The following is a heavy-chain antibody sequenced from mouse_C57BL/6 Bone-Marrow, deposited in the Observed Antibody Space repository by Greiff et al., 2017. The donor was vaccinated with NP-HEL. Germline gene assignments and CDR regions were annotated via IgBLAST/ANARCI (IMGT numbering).Heavy chain of an antibody. Sequence: VKLMESGAELARPGASVKLSCKASGYTFTSYGISWVKQRTGQGLEWIGEIYPRSGNTYYNEKFKGKATLTADKSSSTAYMELRSLTSEDSAVYFCARWNGYYAYYWGQGTTLTVSS. D-gene: IGHD2-3*01. CDR2: IYPRSGNT. V-gene: IGHV1-81*01. J-gene: IGHJ2*01. CDR1: GYTFTSYG. CDR3: ARWNGYYAYY.